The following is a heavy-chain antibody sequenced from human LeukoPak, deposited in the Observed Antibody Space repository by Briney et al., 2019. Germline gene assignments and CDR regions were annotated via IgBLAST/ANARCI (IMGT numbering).Heavy chain of an antibody. CDR2: IYYSGCT. J-gene: IGHJ4*02. CDR1: GGSISSSSYY. V-gene: IGHV4-39*07. D-gene: IGHD3-10*01. Sequence: SETLSLTCTVSGGSISSSSYYWGWIRQPPGKGLEWIGSIYYSGCTYYNPSLKSRVTISVDTSKNQFSLKLSSVTAADTAVYYCARDDYGSGSYPIFDYWGQGTLVTVSS. CDR3: ARDDYGSGSYPIFDY.